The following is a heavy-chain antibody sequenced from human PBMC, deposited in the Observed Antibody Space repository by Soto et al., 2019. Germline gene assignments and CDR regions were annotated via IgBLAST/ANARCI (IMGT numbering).Heavy chain of an antibody. CDR2: INAGNGNT. Sequence: ASVKVSCKASGYTFTGYYMHWVRQAPGQRLEWMGWINAGNGNTKYSQKFQGRVTITRDTSASTAYMELSSLRSEDTAVYYCARRTHYDFDWLSGMDVWGQGTTVTASS. CDR1: GYTFTGYY. D-gene: IGHD3-9*01. CDR3: ARRTHYDFDWLSGMDV. J-gene: IGHJ6*02. V-gene: IGHV1-3*01.